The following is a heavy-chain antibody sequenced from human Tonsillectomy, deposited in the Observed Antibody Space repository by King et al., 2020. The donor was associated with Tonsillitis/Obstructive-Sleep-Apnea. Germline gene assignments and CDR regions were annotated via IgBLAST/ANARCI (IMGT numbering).Heavy chain of an antibody. CDR3: TGRNQFDY. CDR2: IKSKTDGGTT. CDR1: GFTFSNAW. D-gene: IGHD1-14*01. Sequence: EVQLVESGGGLLKPGGSLRLSCVVSGFTFSNAWMSWVRQAPGKGLEWVGRIKSKTDGGTTDYAAPVKGRFTISRDDSKNTLYLQMNSQKTEDTAMYYCTGRNQFDYWGQGTLVTVSS. J-gene: IGHJ4*02. V-gene: IGHV3-15*01.